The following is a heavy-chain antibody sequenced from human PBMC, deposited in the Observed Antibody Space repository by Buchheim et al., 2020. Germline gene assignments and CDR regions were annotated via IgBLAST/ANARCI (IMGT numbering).Heavy chain of an antibody. Sequence: QVQLQESGPGLVKPSQTLSLTCTVSGGSISSGDYYLRWIRQPPGNGLEWIGYIYYSGSTYYNPSLKSRVTISVDTSTNQFSLKLSSVTAADTAVYYCARGWDSSSWYGANWFDPWGQGTL. J-gene: IGHJ5*02. D-gene: IGHD6-13*01. CDR2: IYYSGST. CDR3: ARGWDSSSWYGANWFDP. V-gene: IGHV4-30-4*01. CDR1: GGSISSGDYY.